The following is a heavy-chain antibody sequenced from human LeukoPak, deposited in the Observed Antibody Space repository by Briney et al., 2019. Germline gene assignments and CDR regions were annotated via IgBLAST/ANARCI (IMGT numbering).Heavy chain of an antibody. CDR1: GYSISSGYY. V-gene: IGHV4-38-2*02. J-gene: IGHJ4*02. Sequence: SETLSLTCTVSGYSISSGYYWGWIRQPPGKGLEWIGSIYHSGSTYYNPSLKSRVTISVDTSNNHFSLKLSSVTAADTAVYYCARVLRFLEWLPPLSFDYWGQGTLVTVSS. CDR2: IYHSGST. D-gene: IGHD3-3*01. CDR3: ARVLRFLEWLPPLSFDY.